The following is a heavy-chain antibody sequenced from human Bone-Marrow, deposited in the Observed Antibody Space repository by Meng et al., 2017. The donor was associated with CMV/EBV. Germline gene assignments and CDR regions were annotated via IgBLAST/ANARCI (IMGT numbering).Heavy chain of an antibody. CDR3: ARDLMRYCSSTSCYTLGY. Sequence: ASVKVSCKASGYTFTSYYMHWVRQAPGQGLEWMGIINPSGGSTSYAQKFQGRVTMTRDTSTSTVYMELSSLRSDDTAVYYCARDLMRYCSSTSCYTLGYWGQGTLVTVSS. D-gene: IGHD2-2*02. V-gene: IGHV1-46*01. J-gene: IGHJ4*02. CDR1: GYTFTSYY. CDR2: INPSGGST.